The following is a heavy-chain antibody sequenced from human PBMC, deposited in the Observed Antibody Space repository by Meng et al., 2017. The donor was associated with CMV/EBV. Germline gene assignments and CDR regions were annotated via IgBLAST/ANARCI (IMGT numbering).Heavy chain of an antibody. CDR3: GRDLIRYGDGYGVDY. CDR1: GGSFSGYY. V-gene: IGHV4-34*01. Sequence: SETLSLTCAVYGGSFSGYYWSWIRQHPGKGLEWIGEITHSGSTHYNPSLKSRVTLSVDTSNDQCYLKLSSVTAADTAVYNWGRDLIRYGDGYGVDYWGQGTLVSVSS. J-gene: IGHJ4*02. D-gene: IGHD5-18*01. CDR2: ITHSGST.